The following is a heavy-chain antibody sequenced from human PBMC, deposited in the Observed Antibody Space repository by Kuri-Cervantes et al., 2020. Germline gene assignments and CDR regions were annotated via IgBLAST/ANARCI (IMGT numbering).Heavy chain of an antibody. V-gene: IGHV4-59*12. CDR3: ARGYGYSSR. D-gene: IGHD6-13*01. Sequence: GSLRLSCTVSGGSISSYYWSWIRQPPGKGLEWIGYIYYSGSTNYNPSLKSRVTISVDTSKNQFSLKLSSVTAAGTAVYYCARGYGYSSRWGQGTLVTVSS. CDR2: IYYSGST. CDR1: GGSISSYY. J-gene: IGHJ4*02.